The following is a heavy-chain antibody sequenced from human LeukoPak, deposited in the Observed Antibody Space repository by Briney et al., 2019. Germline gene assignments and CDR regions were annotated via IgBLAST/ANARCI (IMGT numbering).Heavy chain of an antibody. CDR2: INPNSGGT. Sequence: ASVKVSCKASGYSFTGYYMHWARQAPGQGLGWMGWINPNSGGTNYAQKFQGRVTMTRDTSISTAYMELSRLRSDDWDLYYCAREEGNYYDSSGYLDYWGQGTLVTVSS. CDR1: GYSFTGYY. CDR3: AREEGNYYDSSGYLDY. D-gene: IGHD3-22*01. V-gene: IGHV1-2*02. J-gene: IGHJ4*02.